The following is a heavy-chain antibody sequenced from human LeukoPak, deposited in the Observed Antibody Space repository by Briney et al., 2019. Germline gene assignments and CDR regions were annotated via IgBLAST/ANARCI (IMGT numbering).Heavy chain of an antibody. CDR1: GFTFSSYW. V-gene: IGHV3-74*01. Sequence: GGSETLSCAASGFTFSSYWMHWVRQAPGKGLVWVSRIKSDGSTTTYADSGKGRFTISRDNAKNTLYLQMNSLRAEDTAVYYCARVVDTHFDNSGHGTLGTLSS. CDR3: ARVVDTHFDN. CDR2: IKSDGSTT. J-gene: IGHJ4*03. D-gene: IGHD5-18*01.